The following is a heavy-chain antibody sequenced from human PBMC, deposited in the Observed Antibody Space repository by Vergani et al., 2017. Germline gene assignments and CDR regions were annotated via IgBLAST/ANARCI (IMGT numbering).Heavy chain of an antibody. Sequence: VKKSGASVKVSCKTSGYTFSNYYMHWVRQAPGQGLEWMGIINPSGGHTNYAQKFQGRVTMTRDTSTSTVYMELSSLRSGDTAIDYCARGDYCILTGYRYWGQGALVTVSA. CDR2: INPSGGHT. V-gene: IGHV1-46*03. CDR3: ARGDYCILTGYRY. D-gene: IGHD3-9*01. J-gene: IGHJ4*02. CDR1: GYTFSNYY.